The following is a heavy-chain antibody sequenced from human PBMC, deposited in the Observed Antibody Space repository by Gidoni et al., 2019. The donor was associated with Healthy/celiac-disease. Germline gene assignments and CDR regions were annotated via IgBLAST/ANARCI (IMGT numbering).Heavy chain of an antibody. CDR1: SGSISSYY. V-gene: IGHV4-59*01. CDR2: IYYSGST. CDR3: AREVPGGYFDL. Sequence: QVQLQESAPGLVKPSETLSLTCTVSSGSISSYYWSWIRQPPGKGLEWIGYIYYSGSTNYNPSLKSRVTISVDTSKNQFSLKLSSVTAADTAVYYCAREVPGGYFDLWGRGTLVTVSS. J-gene: IGHJ2*01.